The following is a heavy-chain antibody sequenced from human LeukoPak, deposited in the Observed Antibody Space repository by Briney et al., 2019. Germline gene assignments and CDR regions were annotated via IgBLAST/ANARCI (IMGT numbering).Heavy chain of an antibody. V-gene: IGHV4-4*07. J-gene: IGHJ4*02. CDR3: ARDLEDFDSPANDY. CDR1: GDSISGYY. D-gene: IGHD2-15*01. Sequence: SETLSLTCTVSGDSISGYYWAWIRQPAGKGLEWIGHIYAPGSSNYSPSFKSRVTMSINMSNNQFSLRLNSVTAADTAMYYCARDLEDFDSPANDYWGQGTHVIVSP. CDR2: IYAPGSS.